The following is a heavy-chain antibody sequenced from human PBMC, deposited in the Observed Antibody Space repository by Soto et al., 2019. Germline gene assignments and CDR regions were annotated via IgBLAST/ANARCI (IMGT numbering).Heavy chain of an antibody. CDR3: ARGGIGTYGDPSYYFDY. D-gene: IGHD4-17*01. CDR1: GFTFSSYS. V-gene: IGHV3-21*01. CDR2: ISSSSSYI. Sequence: GGSLRLSCAASGFTFSSYSMNWVRQAPGKGLEWVSSISSSSSYIYYADSVKGRFTISRDNAKNSLYLQMNSLRAEDTAVYYCARGGIGTYGDPSYYFDYWGQGTLVTVSS. J-gene: IGHJ4*02.